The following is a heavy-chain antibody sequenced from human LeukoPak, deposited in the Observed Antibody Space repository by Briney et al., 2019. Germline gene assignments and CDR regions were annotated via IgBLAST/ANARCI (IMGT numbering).Heavy chain of an antibody. D-gene: IGHD5-18*01. CDR2: INHSGST. CDR3: ARRSGYSYGYHYYYMDV. V-gene: IGHV4-34*01. J-gene: IGHJ6*03. Sequence: GSLRLSCAASGFTFSSYWMSWIRQPPGKGLEWIGEINHSGSTNYNPSLKSRVTISVDTSKNQFSLKLSSVTAADTAVYYCARRSGYSYGYHYYYMDVWGKGTTVTISS. CDR1: GFTFSSYW.